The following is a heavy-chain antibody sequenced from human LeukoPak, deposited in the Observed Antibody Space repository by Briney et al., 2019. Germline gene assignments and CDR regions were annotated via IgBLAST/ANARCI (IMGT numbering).Heavy chain of an antibody. D-gene: IGHD2-8*01. CDR2: IVVGSGNT. V-gene: IGHV1-58*02. CDR3: AANLKGYCTNGVCGFDY. Sequence: TSVKVSCKASGFTFTSSAMQWVRQARGQRLEWIGWIVVGSGNTNYAQKFQERVTITRDMSTSTAYMELSSLRSEDTAVYYCAANLKGYCTNGVCGFDYWGQGTLVIVSS. J-gene: IGHJ4*02. CDR1: GFTFTSSA.